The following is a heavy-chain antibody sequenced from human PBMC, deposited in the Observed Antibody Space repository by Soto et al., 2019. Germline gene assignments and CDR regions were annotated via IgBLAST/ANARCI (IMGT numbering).Heavy chain of an antibody. CDR2: IYYSGSA. Sequence: PSETLSLTCTVPGGSISSSGYYWGWIRQSPGKGLEWIGSIYYSGSAYYNPSLKSRVTLSVDTSKNQFSLKLSSVTAADTAVYYCARQSSSWYGWFDHWGQGTLVTVSS. CDR1: GGSISSSGYY. D-gene: IGHD6-13*01. CDR3: ARQSSSWYGWFDH. J-gene: IGHJ5*02. V-gene: IGHV4-39*01.